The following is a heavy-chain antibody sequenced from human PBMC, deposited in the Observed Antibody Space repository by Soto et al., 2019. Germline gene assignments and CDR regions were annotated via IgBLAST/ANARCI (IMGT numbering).Heavy chain of an antibody. CDR3: VNVEYCSGGSCYSGAFDI. CDR1: GFTFSSYA. Sequence: HPGGSLRLSCSASGFTFSSYAMHWVRQAPGKGLEYVSAISSNGGSTYYADSVKGRFTISRDNSKNTLYLQMSSLRAEDTAVYYCVNVEYCSGGSCYSGAFDIWGQGTMVTVSS. CDR2: ISSNGGST. J-gene: IGHJ3*02. D-gene: IGHD2-15*01. V-gene: IGHV3-64D*06.